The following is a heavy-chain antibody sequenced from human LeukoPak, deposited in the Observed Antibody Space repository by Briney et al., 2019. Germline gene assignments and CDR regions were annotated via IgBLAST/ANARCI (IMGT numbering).Heavy chain of an antibody. J-gene: IGHJ4*02. V-gene: IGHV3-30*02. Sequence: PAGSLRLSSAASAFTFSSYGMHWVRQAPGKGLEWVAFIRYDGSNKYYADSVKGRFTISRDNSKNTLYLQMNSLRAEDTAVYYCAKEYCSGGSCLNYWGQGTLVTVSS. CDR1: AFTFSSYG. D-gene: IGHD2-15*01. CDR2: IRYDGSNK. CDR3: AKEYCSGGSCLNY.